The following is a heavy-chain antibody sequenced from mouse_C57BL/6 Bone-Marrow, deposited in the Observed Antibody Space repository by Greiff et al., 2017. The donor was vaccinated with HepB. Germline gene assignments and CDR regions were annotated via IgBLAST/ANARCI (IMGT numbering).Heavy chain of an antibody. J-gene: IGHJ4*01. D-gene: IGHD1-1*01. V-gene: IGHV3-6*01. Sequence: DVKLQESGPGLVKPSQSLSLTCSVTGYSITSGYYWNWVRQFPGNKLEWMGYISYAGSNNYNPSLKNRISITRDTSKNQFFLKLKSVTTEDTATYYCAITTVVATDYWGQGTSVTVSS. CDR2: ISYAGSN. CDR1: GYSITSGYY. CDR3: AITTVVATDY.